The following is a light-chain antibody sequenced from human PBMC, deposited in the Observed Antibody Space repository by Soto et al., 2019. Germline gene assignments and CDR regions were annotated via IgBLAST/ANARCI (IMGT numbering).Light chain of an antibody. J-gene: IGLJ2*01. CDR2: VND. CDR1: SSNIGNNY. V-gene: IGLV1-51*02. Sequence: QSVLTQPPSVSAAPGQEVTISCSGSSSNIGNNYVSWYQQLPGTAPKLLIYVNDKRPSGIPDRFSGSKSGTSATLGITGLQTGDEADYYCGAWDGSRPAGVCVGGTQLTVL. CDR3: GAWDGSRPAGV.